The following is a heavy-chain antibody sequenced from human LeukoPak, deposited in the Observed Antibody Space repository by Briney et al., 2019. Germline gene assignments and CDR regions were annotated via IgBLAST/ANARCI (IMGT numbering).Heavy chain of an antibody. V-gene: IGHV3-74*01. Sequence: GGSLRLSCAASGFTFSHYWMHWVRQAPGKGLVWVSRIESDGGRTDYADSLKGRFTISRDNAKNTLYLEMNSLRAEDTAVYYCARVGHCSSTACFIDYWGQGTLVTVSS. D-gene: IGHD2-2*01. CDR2: IESDGGRT. J-gene: IGHJ4*02. CDR1: GFTFSHYW. CDR3: ARVGHCSSTACFIDY.